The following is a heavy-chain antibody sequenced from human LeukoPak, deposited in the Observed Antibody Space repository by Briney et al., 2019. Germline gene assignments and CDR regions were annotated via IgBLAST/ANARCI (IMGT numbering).Heavy chain of an antibody. J-gene: IGHJ4*02. CDR1: GFTFSSYS. Sequence: GGSLRLSCAASGFTFSSYSMNWVRQAPGKGLEWVSSISSSSSYIYYADSVKGRFTISRDNAKNSLYLQMNSLRAEDTAVYYCARDPPSSSWYEGSVDYWGQGTLVTVSS. CDR3: ARDPPSSSWYEGSVDY. CDR2: ISSSSSYI. D-gene: IGHD6-13*01. V-gene: IGHV3-21*01.